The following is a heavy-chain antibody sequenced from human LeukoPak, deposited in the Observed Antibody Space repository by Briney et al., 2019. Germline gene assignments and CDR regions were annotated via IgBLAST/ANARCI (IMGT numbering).Heavy chain of an antibody. V-gene: IGHV1-69*04. J-gene: IGHJ4*02. CDR2: IIPIFGIA. Sequence: SVKVTCKASGGTFSSYAISWVRQAPGQGLEWMGRIIPIFGIANYAQKFQGRVTITADKSTSTAYMELSSLRSEDTAVYYCARCSRGYSYGSFDYWGQGTLVTVSS. CDR3: ARCSRGYSYGSFDY. D-gene: IGHD5-18*01. CDR1: GGTFSSYA.